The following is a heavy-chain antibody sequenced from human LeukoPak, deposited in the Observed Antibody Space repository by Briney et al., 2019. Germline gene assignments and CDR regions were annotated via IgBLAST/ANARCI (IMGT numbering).Heavy chain of an antibody. V-gene: IGHV1-2*02. D-gene: IGHD3-3*01. CDR2: INPNSGGT. J-gene: IGHJ4*02. CDR1: GYTFTGYY. CDR3: AGATGVVIIGFDY. Sequence: GASVKVSCKASGYTFTGYYMHWVRQAPGQGLEWMGWINPNSGGTNYAQKFQGRVTMTRDTSISTAYMELSRLRSDDTAVYYCAGATGVVIIGFDYWGQGTLVTVSS.